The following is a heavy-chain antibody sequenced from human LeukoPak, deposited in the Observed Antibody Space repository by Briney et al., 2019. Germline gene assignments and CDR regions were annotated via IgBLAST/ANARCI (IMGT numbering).Heavy chain of an antibody. V-gene: IGHV3-30*02. CDR1: GFTFSSYG. CDR2: IRPGGDNK. J-gene: IGHJ5*01. CDR3: ARARRSGGITLIRGVKDRGWFDS. Sequence: PGGSLRLSCAASGFTFSSYGMHWVRQAPGKGLEWVAFIRPGGDNKYYADSVKGRFTISRDNSKNTLYLQMNSLRAEDTAVHYCARARRSGGITLIRGVKDRGWFDSWGQGTLVTVSS. D-gene: IGHD3-10*01.